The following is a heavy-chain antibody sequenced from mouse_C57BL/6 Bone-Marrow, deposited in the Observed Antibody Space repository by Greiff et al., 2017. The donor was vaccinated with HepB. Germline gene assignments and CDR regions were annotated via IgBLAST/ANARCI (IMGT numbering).Heavy chain of an antibody. CDR1: GYAFSSSW. Sequence: QVQLQQSGPELVKPGASVKISCKASGYAFSSSWMNWVKQRPGKGLEWIGRIYPGDGDTNYNGKFKGKATLTADKSSSTAYVQLSSLTSEDSAVYFCARSSFAYWGQGTLVTVSA. CDR2: IYPGDGDT. J-gene: IGHJ3*01. V-gene: IGHV1-82*01. CDR3: ARSSFAY.